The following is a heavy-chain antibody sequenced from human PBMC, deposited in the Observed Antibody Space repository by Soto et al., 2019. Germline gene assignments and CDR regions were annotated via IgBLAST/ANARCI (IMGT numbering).Heavy chain of an antibody. CDR2: ISGSGDST. D-gene: IGHD3-22*01. Sequence: PGGSLRLSCAASGFTFSSYAMTWVRQAPGKGLEWVSAISGSGDSTYYADSVRGRFTISRDNAKNSLYLQMNSLRAEDTAVYYCARDRSFATPRGYYISYFDYWGQGTPVTVSS. J-gene: IGHJ4*02. CDR1: GFTFSSYA. V-gene: IGHV3-23*01. CDR3: ARDRSFATPRGYYISYFDY.